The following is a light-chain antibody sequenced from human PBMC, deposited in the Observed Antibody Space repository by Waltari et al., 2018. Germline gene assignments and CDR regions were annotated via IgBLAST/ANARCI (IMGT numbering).Light chain of an antibody. CDR1: QGINNY. J-gene: IGKJ3*01. CDR3: QKYSSAPFT. CDR2: AAY. V-gene: IGKV1-27*01. Sequence: DVQMTQSPSSLSASVGDRVTITCRASQGINNYVAWYQQKPGKVPKLLIYAAYILQSGVPSRFSGSGSGTDFTLTINSRQPEDVATYYCQKYSSAPFTFGPGTKVDIK.